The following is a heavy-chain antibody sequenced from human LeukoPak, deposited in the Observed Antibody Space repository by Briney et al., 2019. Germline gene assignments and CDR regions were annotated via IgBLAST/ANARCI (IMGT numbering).Heavy chain of an antibody. V-gene: IGHV1-69*05. J-gene: IGHJ4*02. CDR2: IIPIFGTA. CDR1: GGTFSSYA. D-gene: IGHD5-18*01. Sequence: SVKASCKASGGTFSSYAISWVRQAPGQGLEWMGGIIPIFGTANYAQKFQGRVTITTDESTSTAYMELSSLRSEDTAVYYCARAVDTAMTAINWGQGTLVTVSS. CDR3: ARAVDTAMTAIN.